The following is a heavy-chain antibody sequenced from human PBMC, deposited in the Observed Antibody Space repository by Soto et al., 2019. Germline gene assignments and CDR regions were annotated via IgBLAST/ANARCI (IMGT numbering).Heavy chain of an antibody. CDR3: ARQLSHICDS. CDR2: IKPGTSDI. V-gene: IGHV5-51*01. D-gene: IGHD3-3*02. Sequence: PGESLKISCKGVGYKFGSAWMGWVRQMPGKGLEWMGIIKPGTSDIRYSPSCRGHVTISADEAVSTAYLQWSSLKASDTAMYYGARQLSHICDSWGQGTLVTVSS. CDR1: GYKFGSAW. J-gene: IGHJ4*02.